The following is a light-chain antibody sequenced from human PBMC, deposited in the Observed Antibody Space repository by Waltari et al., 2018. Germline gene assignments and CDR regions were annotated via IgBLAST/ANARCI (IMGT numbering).Light chain of an antibody. CDR1: SSDVGGYNY. Sequence: QSALTQPASVSGSPGQSITIPCTGTSSDVGGYNYFSWYQQHPAKAPKLMIYAVTNRPSGVSNRFSGSKSGNTASLTISGLQAEDEADYYCSSYTSSSLGVFGTGTKVTVL. J-gene: IGLJ1*01. CDR2: AVT. CDR3: SSYTSSSLGV. V-gene: IGLV2-14*01.